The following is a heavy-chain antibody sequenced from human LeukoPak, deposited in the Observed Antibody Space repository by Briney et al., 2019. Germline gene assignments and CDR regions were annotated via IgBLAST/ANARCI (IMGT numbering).Heavy chain of an antibody. CDR3: ARGGTMVRGVPTWFDP. V-gene: IGHV4-4*07. Sequence: SETLSLTCTVSGGSIRTFYLSWIRQPVGKGLEWIGRMSPSATTYNPSLKSRVTMSIDTSKSQFFLKLSSVTAADTAVYYCARGGTMVRGVPTWFDPWGQGTLVTVSS. J-gene: IGHJ5*02. CDR2: MSPSATT. CDR1: GGSIRTFY. D-gene: IGHD3-10*01.